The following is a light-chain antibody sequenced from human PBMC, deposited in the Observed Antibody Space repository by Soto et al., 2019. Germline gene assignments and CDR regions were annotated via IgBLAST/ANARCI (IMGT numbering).Light chain of an antibody. CDR2: GAS. Sequence: EIVLTQSRGTLSLSPGERATLSCRASQTVSSSYLAWYQQKPGQAPRLLIYGASIRVTGIPDRFSGSGSGTDFTLTISRLEPEDFAVYYCQHYVSSPWTFGHGTKVEIK. CDR3: QHYVSSPWT. CDR1: QTVSSSY. V-gene: IGKV3-20*01. J-gene: IGKJ1*01.